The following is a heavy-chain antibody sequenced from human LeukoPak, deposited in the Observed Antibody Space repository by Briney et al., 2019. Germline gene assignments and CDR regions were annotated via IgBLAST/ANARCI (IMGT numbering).Heavy chain of an antibody. V-gene: IGHV3-30*02. Sequence: GGSLRLSCAASGFTFSSYAMSWVRQAPGKGLEWVSFIRYDGSYKYYADSVKGRFTISSDTSKNALFLQMNSLRAEDTAVYYCARGGEIFGDMDVWGKGTTVTVSS. CDR2: IRYDGSYK. D-gene: IGHD3-3*01. CDR3: ARGGEIFGDMDV. J-gene: IGHJ6*03. CDR1: GFTFSSYA.